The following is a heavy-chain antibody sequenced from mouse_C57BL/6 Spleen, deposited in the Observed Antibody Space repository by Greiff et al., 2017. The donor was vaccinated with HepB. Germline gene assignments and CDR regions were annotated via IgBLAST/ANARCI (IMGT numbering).Heavy chain of an antibody. J-gene: IGHJ1*03. CDR1: GYTFTNYW. CDR2: IYPGGGYT. CDR3: ARWVDYDWYFDV. V-gene: IGHV1-63*01. Sequence: VKLQESGAELVRPGTSVKMSCKASGYTFTNYWIGWAKQRPGHGLEWIGDIYPGGGYTNYNEKFKGKATLTADKSSSTAYMQFSSLTSEDSAIYYCARWVDYDWYFDVWGTGTTVTVSS. D-gene: IGHD2-4*01.